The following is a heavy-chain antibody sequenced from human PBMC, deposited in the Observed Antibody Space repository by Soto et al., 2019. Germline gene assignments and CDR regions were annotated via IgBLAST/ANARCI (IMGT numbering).Heavy chain of an antibody. D-gene: IGHD5-18*01. V-gene: IGHV4-30-4*01. CDR3: ARGLNGYLYYFDY. Sequence: SETLSLTCTVSGGSISSGNYYWSWIRQPPGKGLEWIGFISYSGSTYYSTSLKSRVTISVDTSKSQFSLNLSFVTAADTAVYYCARGLNGYLYYFDYWGQGTLVTVSS. CDR2: ISYSGST. CDR1: GGSISSGNYY. J-gene: IGHJ4*02.